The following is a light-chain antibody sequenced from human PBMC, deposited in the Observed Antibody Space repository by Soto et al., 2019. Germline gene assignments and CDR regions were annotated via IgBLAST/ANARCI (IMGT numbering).Light chain of an antibody. CDR3: QQSET. Sequence: DIQMTQSPSSLSASVGDRVTITCRASQSISSYLNWYQQKPGKAPKLLIYAASSLQSGVPSRFSGCGSGTDFTLTISSLQPEDFATYYCQQSETFGQGTKLEIK. CDR2: AAS. CDR1: QSISSY. J-gene: IGKJ2*01. V-gene: IGKV1-39*01.